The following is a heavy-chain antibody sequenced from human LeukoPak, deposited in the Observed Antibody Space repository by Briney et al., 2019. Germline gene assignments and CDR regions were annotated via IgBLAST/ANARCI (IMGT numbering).Heavy chain of an antibody. CDR3: AKSTEWRGVFDY. Sequence: GGSLRLSCAASGFTFRIYAMSWVRQAPGKGLEWVSAISGSGGSTYYADSVKGRFTISRDNSKNTLYLQMNSLRAEDTAVYYCAKSTEWRGVFDYWGQGTLVTVSS. J-gene: IGHJ4*02. D-gene: IGHD3-3*01. V-gene: IGHV3-23*01. CDR1: GFTFRIYA. CDR2: ISGSGGST.